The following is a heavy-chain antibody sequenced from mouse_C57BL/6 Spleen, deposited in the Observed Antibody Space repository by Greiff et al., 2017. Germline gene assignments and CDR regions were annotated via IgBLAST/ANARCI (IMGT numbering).Heavy chain of an antibody. CDR2: IDPEDGET. J-gene: IGHJ4*01. CDR3: ARPLTTVVAPYAMDY. V-gene: IGHV14-2*01. CDR1: GFNIKDYY. Sequence: VQLQQSGAELVKPGASVKLSCPASGFNIKDYYMHWVKQRTEQGLEWIGRIDPEDGETKYAPKFQGKATITADTSSNTAYLQLSSLTSEDTAVYYCARPLTTVVAPYAMDYWGQGTSVTVSA. D-gene: IGHD1-1*01.